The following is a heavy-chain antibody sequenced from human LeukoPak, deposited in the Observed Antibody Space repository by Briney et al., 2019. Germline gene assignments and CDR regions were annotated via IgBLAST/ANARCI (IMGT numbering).Heavy chain of an antibody. CDR3: AIGNWDKLEVFDY. CDR2: IRNSGDNT. Sequence: PGGSLRLSCAASGFTFSRFAMSWVRQAPGKGLEWVSVIRNSGDNTYYTDSVKGRFTISRDNSKNTLWLQMNSLRAEDTAVYYCAIGNWDKLEVFDYWGQGTLVTVSS. D-gene: IGHD1/OR15-1a*01. J-gene: IGHJ4*02. V-gene: IGHV3-23*01. CDR1: GFTFSRFA.